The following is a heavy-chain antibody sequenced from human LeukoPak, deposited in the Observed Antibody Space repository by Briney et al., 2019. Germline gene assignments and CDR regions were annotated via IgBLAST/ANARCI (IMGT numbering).Heavy chain of an antibody. CDR3: ARGDLDTAMAPFDY. CDR1: GFTFSSYW. D-gene: IGHD5-18*01. CDR2: IKQDGSEK. Sequence: GGSLRLSCAASGFTFSSYWMSWVRQAPGKGLEWVANIKQDGSEKYYVDSVKGRFTISRDNAKNSLYLQMNGLRAEDTAVYYCARGDLDTAMAPFDYWGQGTLVTVSS. J-gene: IGHJ4*02. V-gene: IGHV3-7*01.